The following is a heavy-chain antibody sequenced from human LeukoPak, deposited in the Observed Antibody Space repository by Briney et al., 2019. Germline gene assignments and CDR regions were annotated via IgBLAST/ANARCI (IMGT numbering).Heavy chain of an antibody. CDR1: EGNVNNYV. Sequence: SVKVSCKASEGNVNNYVFYWVRQASGQGLEWMGGIVPILGRADYAQKFQGRVNITTDKSSPTTYTDMSSLTSDDTAVYYCGAFDFLRGPASTYYFYYIEVWGNGTSVTVSS. CDR3: GAFDFLRGPASTYYFYYIEV. V-gene: IGHV1-69*05. CDR2: IVPILGRA. J-gene: IGHJ6*03. D-gene: IGHD3-3*01.